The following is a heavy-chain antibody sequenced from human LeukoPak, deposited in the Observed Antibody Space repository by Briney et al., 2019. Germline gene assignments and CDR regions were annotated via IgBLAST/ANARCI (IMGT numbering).Heavy chain of an antibody. CDR3: ASNDYGGNSVLGRFDY. V-gene: IGHV1-69*13. CDR2: IIPIFGTA. CDR1: GYTFTSYA. Sequence: SVKVSCKASGYTFTSYAMNWVRQAPGQGLEWMGGIIPIFGTANYAQKFQGRVTITADESTSTAYMELSSLRSEDTAVYYCASNDYGGNSVLGRFDYWGQGTPVTVSS. J-gene: IGHJ4*02. D-gene: IGHD4-23*01.